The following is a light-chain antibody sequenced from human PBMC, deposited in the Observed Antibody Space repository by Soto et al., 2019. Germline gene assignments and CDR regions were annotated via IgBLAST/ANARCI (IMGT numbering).Light chain of an antibody. V-gene: IGLV2-8*01. J-gene: IGLJ1*01. Sequence: QSALTQPPSASGSPGQSVTISCAGTSSDVGAYDYVSWYQQHPGRAPKLMIYEVTKRPSGVPDRFSGSKSGNTASLTVSGLKDEDEADYYCSSYAGSNIFYVFGTGTQLTVL. CDR3: SSYAGSNIFYV. CDR2: EVT. CDR1: SSDVGAYDY.